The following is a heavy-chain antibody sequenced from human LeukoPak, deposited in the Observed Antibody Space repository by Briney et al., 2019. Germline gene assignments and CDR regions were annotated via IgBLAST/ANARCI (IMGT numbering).Heavy chain of an antibody. CDR1: GYSISSGYY. J-gene: IGHJ4*02. Sequence: SETLSLTCTVSGYSISSGYYWGWIRQPPGKGLEWIGSIYHSGSTYYNPSLKSRVTISVDTSKNQFSLKLSSVTAADTAVYYCARDGQLVDYEVDYWGQGTLVTVSS. V-gene: IGHV4-38-2*02. D-gene: IGHD6-6*01. CDR3: ARDGQLVDYEVDY. CDR2: IYHSGST.